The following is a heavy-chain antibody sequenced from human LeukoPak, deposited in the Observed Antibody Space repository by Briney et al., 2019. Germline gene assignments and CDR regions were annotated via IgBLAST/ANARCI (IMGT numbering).Heavy chain of an antibody. J-gene: IGHJ5*02. D-gene: IGHD6-13*01. CDR1: GYTFTDYC. CDR3: ATYIAAAREFDP. CDR2: INPNSGGT. V-gene: IGHV1-2*02. Sequence: ASVKVSCKASGYTFTDYCMHWVRQAPGQGLEWMGWINPNSGGTNYAQKFQGRVTMTRDTSISTAYMELSRLRSDDTAVYYCATYIAAAREFDPWGQGTLVTVSS.